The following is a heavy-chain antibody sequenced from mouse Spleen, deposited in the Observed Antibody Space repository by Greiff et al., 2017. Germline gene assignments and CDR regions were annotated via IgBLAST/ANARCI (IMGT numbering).Heavy chain of an antibody. D-gene: IGHD2-14*01. CDR2: ISSGGGST. CDR3: AREDYRYAMDY. J-gene: IGHJ4*01. V-gene: IGHV5-12-1*01. Sequence: EVQLVESGGGLVKLGGSLKLSCAASGFTFSSYYMSWVRQTPEKRLEWVATISSGGGSTYYPDSVKGRFTISRDNAKNTLYLQMSSLNSEDTAVYYCAREDYRYAMDYWGQGTSVTVSS. CDR1: GFTFSSYY.